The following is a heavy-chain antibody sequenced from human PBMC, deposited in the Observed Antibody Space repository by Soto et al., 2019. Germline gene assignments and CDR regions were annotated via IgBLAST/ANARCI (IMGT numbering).Heavy chain of an antibody. CDR1: GGTFSSYA. CDR3: ARARYDYVWGSYRNFDY. CDR2: SIPIFGTA. D-gene: IGHD3-16*02. Sequence: QVQLVQSGAEVKKPGSSVQVSCKASGGTFSSYAISWVRQAPGQGLEWMGGSIPIFGTANYAQKFQGRVEITADESTSTGYMERSILRSEDTALYYCARARYDYVWGSYRNFDYWGKGTLVPVSS. J-gene: IGHJ4*02. V-gene: IGHV1-69*01.